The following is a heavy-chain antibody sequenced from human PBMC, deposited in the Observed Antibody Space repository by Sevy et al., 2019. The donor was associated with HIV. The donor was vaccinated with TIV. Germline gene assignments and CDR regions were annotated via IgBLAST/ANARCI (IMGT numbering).Heavy chain of an antibody. D-gene: IGHD4-17*01. V-gene: IGHV3-13*01. CDR3: ARAGGVTTSGYYYYYGMDV. J-gene: IGHJ6*02. CDR2: IGTAGDT. Sequence: GGSLRLSCAASGFTFSSYDMHWVRQATGKGLEWVSAIGTAGDTNYPGSVKGRFTISRENAKNSLYLQMNSLRAGDTAVYYCARAGGVTTSGYYYYYGMDVWGQGTTVTVSS. CDR1: GFTFSSYD.